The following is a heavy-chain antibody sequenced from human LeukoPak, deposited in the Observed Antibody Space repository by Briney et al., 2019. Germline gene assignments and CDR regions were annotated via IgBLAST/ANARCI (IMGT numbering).Heavy chain of an antibody. CDR3: AKDLGFRVGATAGGDY. Sequence: GRSLRLXCAASGFTYSSYGMHWVRQAPGKGLESVAVIWYDGRNKYYADSVKGRFTISRDNSKNTLYLQMNSLRAEDTAVYYSAKDLGFRVGATAGGDYWGQGTLVTVSS. D-gene: IGHD1-26*01. CDR1: GFTYSSYG. J-gene: IGHJ4*02. V-gene: IGHV3-33*06. CDR2: IWYDGRNK.